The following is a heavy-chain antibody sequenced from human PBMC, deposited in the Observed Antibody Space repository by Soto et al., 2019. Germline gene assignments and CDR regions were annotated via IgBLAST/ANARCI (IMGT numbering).Heavy chain of an antibody. V-gene: IGHV1-18*01. D-gene: IGHD3-3*01. CDR3: ARCPPGADFWSGYYKGWDYYYYYGMDV. CDR1: GYTFTSYG. Sequence: ASVKVSCKASGYTFTSYGISWVRQAPGQGLEWMGWISAYNGNTNYAQKLQGRVTMTTDTSTSTAYMELRSLRSDDTAVYYCARCPPGADFWSGYYKGWDYYYYYGMDVWGQVNTVPVSS. CDR2: ISAYNGNT. J-gene: IGHJ6*02.